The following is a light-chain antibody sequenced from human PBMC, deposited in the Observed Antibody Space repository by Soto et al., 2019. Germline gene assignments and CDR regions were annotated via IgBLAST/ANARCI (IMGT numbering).Light chain of an antibody. V-gene: IGLV2-14*01. CDR2: EVS. J-gene: IGLJ1*01. Sequence: QSALTQPASVSGSPGQSITISCTGTSSDVGGYNYVSWYQQHPGKAPKLMIYEVSNRPSGVSNRFSASKSGNTASLTISGLQAEDEADYYCSSYTSSSPCVFGTGTKLTV. CDR3: SSYTSSSPCV. CDR1: SSDVGGYNY.